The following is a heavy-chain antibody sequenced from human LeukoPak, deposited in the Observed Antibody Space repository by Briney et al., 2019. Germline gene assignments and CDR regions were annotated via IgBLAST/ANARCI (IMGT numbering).Heavy chain of an antibody. CDR2: IQYDGSNK. CDR3: AGAGGHAFDI. J-gene: IGHJ3*02. D-gene: IGHD6-19*01. Sequence: QSGGSLRLACAASGFTFSSYGMHWVRQAPGKGLEWVAFIQYDGSNKYYADSVKGRFTISRDNSKNTLYLQMNSLRAEDTAIYHCAGAGGHAFDIWGQGTMVTVSS. CDR1: GFTFSSYG. V-gene: IGHV3-30*02.